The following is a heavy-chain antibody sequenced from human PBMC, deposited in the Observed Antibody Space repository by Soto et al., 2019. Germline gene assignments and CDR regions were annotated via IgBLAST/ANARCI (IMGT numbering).Heavy chain of an antibody. V-gene: IGHV3-30-3*01. D-gene: IGHD6-19*01. CDR1: XXXXTSYA. J-gene: IGHJ4*02. CDR2: ISEDGGNK. CDR3: ARRLTSTVSALGY. Sequence: QVHLVESGGGVVQAGRSLRLSCTXXXXXXTSYAIHWVRQAPGKGLEWVSLISEDGGNKYFAESVRGRFLISRDNSKNTVYLQMNSLRPEDTAVYFCARRLTSTVSALGYWGQGTLVTVSS.